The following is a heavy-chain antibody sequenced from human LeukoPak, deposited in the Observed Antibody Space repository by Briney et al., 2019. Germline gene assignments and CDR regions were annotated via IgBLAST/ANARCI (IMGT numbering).Heavy chain of an antibody. CDR1: GFTFSSHW. CDR2: MNQDGSVK. Sequence: GGSLRLSCGASGFTFSSHWMSWGRQAPGKGLEWVANMNQDGSVKYYVDSVKGRFTISRDNAKNSLYLQMNSLRAEDAAVYYCARARGMDVWGQGTTVTVSS. J-gene: IGHJ6*02. CDR3: ARARGMDV. V-gene: IGHV3-7*05.